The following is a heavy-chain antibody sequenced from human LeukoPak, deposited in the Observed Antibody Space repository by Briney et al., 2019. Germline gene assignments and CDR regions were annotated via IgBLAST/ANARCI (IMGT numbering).Heavy chain of an antibody. J-gene: IGHJ4*02. Sequence: GGSLRLSCAASGFTVSSNYMSWARQAPGKGLEWVSVIYSGGSTYYADSVKGRFTISRDNAKNSLYLQMNSLRAEDTAVYYCARDPAAGITLFDYWGQGTLVTVSS. V-gene: IGHV3-53*01. CDR2: IYSGGST. CDR3: ARDPAAGITLFDY. D-gene: IGHD3-10*01. CDR1: GFTVSSNY.